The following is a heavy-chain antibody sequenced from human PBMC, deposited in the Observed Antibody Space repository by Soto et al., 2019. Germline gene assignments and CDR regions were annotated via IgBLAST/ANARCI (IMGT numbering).Heavy chain of an antibody. CDR1: GYTFTSYG. CDR3: AGDDAEMVYAILFDY. V-gene: IGHV1-18*01. D-gene: IGHD2-8*01. Sequence: ASVKVSCKASGYTFTSYGISWVRQAPGQGLEWMGWISAYNGNTNYAQKLQGRVTMTTDTSTSTAYMELRSLRSDDTAVYYCAGDDAEMVYAILFDYWGQGTLVTVSA. CDR2: ISAYNGNT. J-gene: IGHJ4*02.